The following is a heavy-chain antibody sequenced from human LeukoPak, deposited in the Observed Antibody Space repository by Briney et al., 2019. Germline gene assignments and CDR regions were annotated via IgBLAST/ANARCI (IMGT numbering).Heavy chain of an antibody. D-gene: IGHD4-17*01. CDR2: ISSSSNTI. CDR1: GFTFSSYN. Sequence: PGGSLRLSCAASGFTFSSYNMNWVRQAPGKGLEWVSYISSSSNTIYNADSVKGRFTISRDNAKKSLYLQMNSLRAEDTAVYYCARGGGDYPSNWYFDLWGRGTLVTVSS. V-gene: IGHV3-48*01. CDR3: ARGGGDYPSNWYFDL. J-gene: IGHJ2*01.